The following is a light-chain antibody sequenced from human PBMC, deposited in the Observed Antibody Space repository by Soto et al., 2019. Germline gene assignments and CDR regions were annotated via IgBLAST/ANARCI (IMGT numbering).Light chain of an antibody. CDR1: SSDVGGYNY. CDR3: SSHSSSSTLLV. V-gene: IGLV2-14*03. J-gene: IGLJ2*01. Sequence: QSALTQPASMSGSPGQSITISCTGTSSDVGGYNYVSWYRQHPGKAPKLMIYDVNNRPSGVSNRFSGSKSGNTASLTISGLQAEGEADYYCSSHSSSSTLLVFGGGTQLTVL. CDR2: DVN.